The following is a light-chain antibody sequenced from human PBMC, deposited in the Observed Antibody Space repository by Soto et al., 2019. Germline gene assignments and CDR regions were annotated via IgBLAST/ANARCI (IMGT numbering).Light chain of an antibody. Sequence: QSVLTQPASVSGSPGQSITISCTGTSSDVGGYNYVSWYQQHPGKAPKVMIFEVSSRPSWVSNRFSGSKSGNTASLTISGLQAEDEADYYCSSYTARSTLVFGGGTKLTVL. CDR1: SSDVGGYNY. CDR2: EVS. J-gene: IGLJ3*02. V-gene: IGLV2-14*01. CDR3: SSYTARSTLV.